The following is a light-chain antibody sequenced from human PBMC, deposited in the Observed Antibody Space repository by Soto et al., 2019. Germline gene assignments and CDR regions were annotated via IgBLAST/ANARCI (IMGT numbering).Light chain of an antibody. Sequence: DIQMTQSPSSLSASVGDRVTINCRASQGISNYLAWYQQKPGKVPKLLIYAASTLLSGVPSRFSGSGSGTDFTLTISSLQPEDVATYYCQKYNSAPQTFGQGTKVEIK. CDR1: QGISNY. CDR2: AAS. CDR3: QKYNSAPQT. V-gene: IGKV1-27*01. J-gene: IGKJ1*01.